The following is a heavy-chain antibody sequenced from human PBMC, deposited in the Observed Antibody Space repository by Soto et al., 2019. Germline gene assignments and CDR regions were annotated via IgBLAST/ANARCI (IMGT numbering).Heavy chain of an antibody. CDR3: AKARSEYSSSSVDY. D-gene: IGHD6-6*01. V-gene: IGHV3-9*01. J-gene: IGHJ4*02. CDR1: GFTFDDYA. Sequence: EVHLVESGGGLVQPGRPLRLSCAASGFTFDDYAMHWVRQAPGKGLEWVSGISWNSNVGYADSVKGRFTISRDNAKNSLYLQMNSLRVEDTALYYCAKARSEYSSSSVDYWGQGTLVTVAS. CDR2: ISWNSNV.